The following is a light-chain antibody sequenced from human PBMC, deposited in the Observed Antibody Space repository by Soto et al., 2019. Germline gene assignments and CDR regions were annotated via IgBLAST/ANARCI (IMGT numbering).Light chain of an antibody. J-gene: IGLJ2*01. Sequence: QSALSQPASVSGSPGQSITISCTGSSSDVGGYDYVSWYQQHPGKAPKLMLYEVSNRPSGVSDRFSGSKSGNKASLTISGLQADDEADYYCSSYTNSITLVFGGGTQLTVL. V-gene: IGLV2-14*03. CDR2: EVS. CDR3: SSYTNSITLV. CDR1: SSDVGGYDY.